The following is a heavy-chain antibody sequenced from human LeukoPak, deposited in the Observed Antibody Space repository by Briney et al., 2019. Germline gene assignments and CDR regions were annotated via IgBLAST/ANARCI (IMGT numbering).Heavy chain of an antibody. J-gene: IGHJ4*02. CDR1: RGTFNTYS. CDR2: IIPIIGIA. Sequence: SVKVSCKASRGTFNTYSIAWVRQAPGQGLEWMGRIIPIIGIAKYAQKFQGRVTITADTSTSTAYMELSSLTYEDTAVYYCARDVRRIAVAGTQLDYWGQGTLVPVSS. D-gene: IGHD6-19*01. V-gene: IGHV1-69*04. CDR3: ARDVRRIAVAGTQLDY.